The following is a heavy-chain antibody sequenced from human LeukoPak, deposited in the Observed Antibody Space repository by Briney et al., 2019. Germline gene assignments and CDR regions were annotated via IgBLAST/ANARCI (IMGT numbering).Heavy chain of an antibody. J-gene: IGHJ4*02. Sequence: GGSLRLSCAASGFTVSSYAMIWVRQAPGKGLEWVSVLSGRGDETYYTDSVRGRFTISRDNSKNTLYLQMNSLRAEDTAKYYCARGSGGSVYPPSNYWGQGTLVTVSS. CDR1: GFTVSSYA. CDR2: LSGRGDET. V-gene: IGHV3-23*01. D-gene: IGHD2-15*01. CDR3: ARGSGGSVYPPSNY.